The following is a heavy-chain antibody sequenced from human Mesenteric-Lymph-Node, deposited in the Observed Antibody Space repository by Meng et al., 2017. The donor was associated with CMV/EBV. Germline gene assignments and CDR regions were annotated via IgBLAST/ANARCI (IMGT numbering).Heavy chain of an antibody. J-gene: IGHJ6*02. V-gene: IGHV1-69*10. CDR2: IIPILDIA. CDR3: ATAPYSNYGGHYYYYAMDV. CDR1: GYILTSYG. D-gene: IGHD4-11*01. Sequence: SVKVSCKASGYILTSYGITWVRQAPGQGLEWMGGIIPILDIANYTQNFQGRVTITADKSTSTAYMDLSSLRSEDTALYYCATAPYSNYGGHYYYYAMDVWGQGTTVTVSS.